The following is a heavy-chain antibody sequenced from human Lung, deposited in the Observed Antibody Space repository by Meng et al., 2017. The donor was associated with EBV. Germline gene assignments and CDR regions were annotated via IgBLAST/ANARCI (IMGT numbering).Heavy chain of an antibody. CDR1: GFTFSSYS. D-gene: IGHD3-3*01. V-gene: IGHV3-21*01. J-gene: IGHJ4*02. Sequence: EVQLVESGGGLVKPGGSLILSCAASGFTFSSYSMNWVRQAPGKGLEWVSSISSSSSYIYYADSVKGRFTISRDNAKNSLYLQMNSLRAEDTAVYYCARDPLTTGLLDYWGQGTLVTVSS. CDR2: ISSSSSYI. CDR3: ARDPLTTGLLDY.